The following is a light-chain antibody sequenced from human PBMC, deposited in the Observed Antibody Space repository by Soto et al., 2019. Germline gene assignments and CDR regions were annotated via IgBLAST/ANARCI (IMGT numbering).Light chain of an antibody. V-gene: IGKV1-5*01. CDR1: QAVPNN. CDR3: QQYNSYSWT. CDR2: DAS. Sequence: DIHLTQSPSFLSASVGDRVTITCRPSQAVPNNMAWYQQKPGKPPKLLIYDASSLESGVPSRFSGSGSGTEFTLTISSLQPDDFATYYCQQYNSYSWTFGQGTKVDIK. J-gene: IGKJ1*01.